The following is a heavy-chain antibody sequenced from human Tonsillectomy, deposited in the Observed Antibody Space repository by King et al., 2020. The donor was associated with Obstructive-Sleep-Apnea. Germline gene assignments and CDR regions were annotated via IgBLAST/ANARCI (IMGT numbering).Heavy chain of an antibody. CDR3: ARRKRERGAYCDY. D-gene: IGHD4/OR15-4a*01. CDR2: IDYSGST. CDR1: GGSISRYY. V-gene: IGHV4-59*01. Sequence: QLQESGPGLVKPSETLSLTCTVSGGSISRYYWSWIRQPPGKGLEWIGYIDYSGSTNYNSSLKRRGTLSVETSKNQFSLKLSSVTAADTAVYYCARRKRERGAYCDYWGQGTLVTVSS. J-gene: IGHJ4*02.